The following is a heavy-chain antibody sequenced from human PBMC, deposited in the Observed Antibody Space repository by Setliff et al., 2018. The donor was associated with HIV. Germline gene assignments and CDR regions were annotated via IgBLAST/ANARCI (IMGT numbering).Heavy chain of an antibody. Sequence: HPGGSLRLSCEVSGFMFSTSGMHWVRQAPGKGLEWVAVITYDARYGFYGEAVKGRFTISRDNAKNSLSLQMNSLRAEDTAVYFCARDPLPAGGPPNFDYWGQGTLVTVSS. D-gene: IGHD2-2*01. CDR3: ARDPLPAGGPPNFDY. CDR2: ITYDARYG. CDR1: GFMFSTSG. V-gene: IGHV3-30*03. J-gene: IGHJ4*02.